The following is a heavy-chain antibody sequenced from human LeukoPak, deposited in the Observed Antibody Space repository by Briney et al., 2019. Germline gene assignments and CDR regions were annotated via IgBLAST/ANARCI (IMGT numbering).Heavy chain of an antibody. CDR2: IYHSGSA. V-gene: IGHV4-38-2*02. CDR3: ARDPRWLTPDCTSTSCYENYFDP. Sequence: SETLSLTCAVSGYSISSGYQWAWIRQSPGKGLEWIGSIYHSGSAHYNPSLKSRVTKSVETSKNQFSLKMYSVTAADTAVYYCARDPRWLTPDCTSTSCYENYFDPWGQGTLVTVSS. J-gene: IGHJ5*02. D-gene: IGHD2-2*01. CDR1: GYSISSGYQ.